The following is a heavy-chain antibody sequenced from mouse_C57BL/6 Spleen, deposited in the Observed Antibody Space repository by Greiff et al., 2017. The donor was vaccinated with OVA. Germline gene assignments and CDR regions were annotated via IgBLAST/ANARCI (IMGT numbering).Heavy chain of an antibody. CDR3: ERGYYGSSGDY. Sequence: QVQLQQSGAELVKPGASVKISCKASGYAFSSYWMNWVKQRPGKGLEWIGQIYPGDGDTNYNGKFKGKATLTADKSSSTAYMQLSSLTAEDAVVYCGERGYYGSSGDYWGQGTTLTVSS. D-gene: IGHD1-1*01. CDR2: IYPGDGDT. V-gene: IGHV1-80*01. J-gene: IGHJ2*01. CDR1: GYAFSSYW.